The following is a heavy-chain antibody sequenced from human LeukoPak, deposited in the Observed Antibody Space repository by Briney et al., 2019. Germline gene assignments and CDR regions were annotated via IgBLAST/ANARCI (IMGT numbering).Heavy chain of an antibody. CDR2: IKQDGSEK. D-gene: IGHD3-22*01. CDR3: ARALSTQYYDSSGS. Sequence: GGSLRPSCAASGFTFSGYWMSWVRQAPGKGLEWVANIKQDGSEKYYVDSVKSRFTISRDNAKNSLYLQMNSLRAEDTAVYYCARALSTQYYDSSGSWGQGTLVTVSS. J-gene: IGHJ5*02. V-gene: IGHV3-7*04. CDR1: GFTFSGYW.